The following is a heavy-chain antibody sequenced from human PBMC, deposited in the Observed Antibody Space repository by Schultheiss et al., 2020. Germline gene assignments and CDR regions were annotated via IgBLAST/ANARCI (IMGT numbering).Heavy chain of an antibody. D-gene: IGHD6-19*01. CDR3: ARSQWLAHYFDY. V-gene: IGHV4-39*01. CDR1: GGSISSSSYY. J-gene: IGHJ4*02. CDR2: IYYSGST. Sequence: SETLSLTCTVSGGSISSSSYYWGWIRQPPGKGLEWIGSIYYSGSTYYNPSLKSRVTISVDTSKNQFSLKLSSVTAADTAVYYCARSQWLAHYFDYWGQGTLVTVYS.